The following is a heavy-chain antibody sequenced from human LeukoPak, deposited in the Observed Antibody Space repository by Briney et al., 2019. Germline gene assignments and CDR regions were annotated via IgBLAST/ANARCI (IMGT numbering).Heavy chain of an antibody. Sequence: ASVKVSCKASGLTFSNYGITWVRQAPGQGLEWVGWISAYDGNTNYAQKFQGRVTMTTDTSTSTAYMELRSLRSDDTAVYYCARSGYSGFDYWGQGTLVTVSS. CDR1: GLTFSNYG. V-gene: IGHV1-18*01. CDR2: ISAYDGNT. CDR3: ARSGYSGFDY. D-gene: IGHD3-3*01. J-gene: IGHJ4*02.